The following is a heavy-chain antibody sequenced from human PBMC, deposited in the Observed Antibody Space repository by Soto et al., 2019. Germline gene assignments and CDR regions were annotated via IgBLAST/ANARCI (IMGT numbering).Heavy chain of an antibody. J-gene: IGHJ4*02. CDR2: INHSGST. CDR1: GGSFSGYY. Sequence: QVQLQSWGAGLVKPSETLSLTCAVYGGSFSGYYWSWIRQPPGKGLEWIGEINHSGSTKYHPALKRRGPISLDTFKKQCSRKLSSVTAADTAVYCCARGSLMVYANFYYWGQGTLVTVSS. V-gene: IGHV4-34*01. CDR3: ARGSLMVYANFYY. D-gene: IGHD2-8*01.